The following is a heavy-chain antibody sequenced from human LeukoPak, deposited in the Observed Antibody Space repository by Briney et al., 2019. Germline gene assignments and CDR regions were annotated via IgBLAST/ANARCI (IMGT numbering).Heavy chain of an antibody. CDR1: GFTLDDYA. CDR2: ISWTSDSR. V-gene: IGHV3-9*01. Sequence: GGSLRLSFAASGFTLDDYAMHWFRQAQGKGLEGSSGISWTSDSRGYADSVKGRFTISRDNAKHSLYLQMNSLRAEDTALYYCAKGESYVDTACFDYWGQGTLVTVSS. CDR3: AKGESYVDTACFDY. J-gene: IGHJ4*02. D-gene: IGHD5-18*01.